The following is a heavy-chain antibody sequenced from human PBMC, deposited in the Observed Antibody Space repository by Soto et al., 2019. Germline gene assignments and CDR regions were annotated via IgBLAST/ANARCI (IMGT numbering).Heavy chain of an antibody. Sequence: SETLSLTCTVSGGSISSYYWSWIRQPPGKGLEWIGYIYYSGSTNYNPSLKSRVTISVDTSKNQFSLKLSSVTAADTAVYYCASDTASGDYWGQGTLVTVSS. CDR2: IYYSGST. V-gene: IGHV4-59*08. CDR3: ASDTASGDY. J-gene: IGHJ4*02. CDR1: GGSISSYY. D-gene: IGHD5-18*01.